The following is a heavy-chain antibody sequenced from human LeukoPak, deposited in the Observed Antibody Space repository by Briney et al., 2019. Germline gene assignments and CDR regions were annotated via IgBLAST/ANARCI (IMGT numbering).Heavy chain of an antibody. J-gene: IGHJ4*02. CDR2: LTTSGDET. CDR1: GFSFANYA. D-gene: IGHD2-15*01. V-gene: IGHV3-23*01. Sequence: GGSLRLSCAASGFSFANYAMTWVRQAPGKGLEGVSALTTSGDETYYADSVKGRFTISRDNSRDTLYLQMNSLRAEDTAVYYCATPYFLGYCRGGSCSDYWGQGTLVTVSS. CDR3: ATPYFLGYCRGGSCSDY.